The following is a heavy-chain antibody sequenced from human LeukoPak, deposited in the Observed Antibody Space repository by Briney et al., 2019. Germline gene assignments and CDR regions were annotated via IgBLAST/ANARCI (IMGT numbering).Heavy chain of an antibody. D-gene: IGHD1-26*01. CDR2: SSSSGSHI. CDR3: ARDNSVGGIAWWFDP. J-gene: IGHJ5*02. Sequence: PGGSLRLSCPASGFTFSSYSMNWVRQAPGKGLGWGSSSSSSGSHIYYVDSVNGRMTISRDNAKNSVYLPMHSLRAEDTAVYYCARDNSVGGIAWWFDPWGQGTLVTVSS. CDR1: GFTFSSYS. V-gene: IGHV3-21*01.